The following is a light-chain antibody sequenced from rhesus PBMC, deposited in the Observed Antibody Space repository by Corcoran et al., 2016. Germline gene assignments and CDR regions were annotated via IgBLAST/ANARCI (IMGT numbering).Light chain of an antibody. J-gene: IGKJ4*01. V-gene: IGKV3-24*04. CDR3: LQSSNWPLT. CDR1: QSVSSY. Sequence: EIVMTQSPATLALSPGERATLSCRASQSVSSYFAWYQQKPGQAPRLLIYGASSRATGLPDRFSGSGSGTEFTLTISSLEPEDVGVYFCLQSSNWPLTFGGGTKVELK. CDR2: GAS.